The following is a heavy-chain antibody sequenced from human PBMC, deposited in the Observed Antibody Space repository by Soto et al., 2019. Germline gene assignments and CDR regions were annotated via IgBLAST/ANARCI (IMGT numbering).Heavy chain of an antibody. CDR3: ARDYYGSGSYYKPFDY. D-gene: IGHD3-10*01. CDR1: GGTFSSYA. V-gene: IGHV1-69*13. J-gene: IGHJ4*02. CDR2: IIPIFGTA. Sequence: ASVKVSCKASGGTFSSYAISWVRQAPGQGLEWMGGIIPIFGTANYAQKFQGRVTITADESTSTAYMELSSLRSEDTAVYYCARDYYGSGSYYKPFDYWGQGTLVTVSS.